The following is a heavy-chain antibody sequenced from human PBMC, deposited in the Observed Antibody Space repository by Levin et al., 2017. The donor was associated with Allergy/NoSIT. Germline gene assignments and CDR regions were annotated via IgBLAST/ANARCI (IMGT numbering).Heavy chain of an antibody. CDR1: GYTFTSYG. J-gene: IGHJ6*02. CDR2: ISAYNGNT. D-gene: IGHD6-13*01. V-gene: IGHV1-18*01. CDR3: GREGSSWPDYGMDV. Sequence: ASVKVSCKASGYTFTSYGISWVRQAPGQGLEWMGWISAYNGNTNYAQKLQGRVTMTTDTSTSTAYMELRRLRSDAAAVYYCGREGSSWPDYGMDVWGQGTTVTVSS.